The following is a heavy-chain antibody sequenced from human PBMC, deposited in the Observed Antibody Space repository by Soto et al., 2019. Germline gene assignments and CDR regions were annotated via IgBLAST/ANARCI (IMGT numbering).Heavy chain of an antibody. D-gene: IGHD4-4*01. V-gene: IGHV3-73*01. CDR2: VRSKTQNYAT. Sequence: PGGSLRLSCVVSGFSLSDSAIHWVRQASRKGLEWVGRVRSKTQNYATEFAASVRGRFTISRDESKKTIYLHMSGLKTEDTAVYYCTRHTVDYWGQGTPVTVSS. CDR3: TRHTVDY. J-gene: IGHJ4*02. CDR1: GFSLSDSA.